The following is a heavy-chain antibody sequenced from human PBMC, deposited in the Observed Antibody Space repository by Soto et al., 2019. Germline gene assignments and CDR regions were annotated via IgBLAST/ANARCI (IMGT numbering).Heavy chain of an antibody. D-gene: IGHD3-3*01. V-gene: IGHV1-3*01. J-gene: IGHJ4*01. Sequence: XSVKVSFKVSGYTFTSYAMHWVRPAPGQMREWMGWINAGNGNTKYSQKFQGRVTITRDTSASTAYMELSSLRSEDTAVYYCARGPSVYDFWSGYYVDDWGQGNLVTVSS. CDR1: GYTFTSYA. CDR2: INAGNGNT. CDR3: ARGPSVYDFWSGYYVDD.